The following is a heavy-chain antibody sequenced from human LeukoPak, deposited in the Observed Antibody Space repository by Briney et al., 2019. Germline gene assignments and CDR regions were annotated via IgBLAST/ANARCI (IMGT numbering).Heavy chain of an antibody. CDR2: ISGSGGST. Sequence: PGGSLRLSCAASGFTFSSYAMSWVRQAPGKGLEWVSAISGSGGSTYYADSVKGRFTISRDNSKNTLYLQMNSLRAEDTAVYYCAKDLGGSYRWVGYYYYMDVWGKGTTVTVSS. CDR1: GFTFSSYA. D-gene: IGHD1-26*01. CDR3: AKDLGGSYRWVGYYYYMDV. V-gene: IGHV3-23*01. J-gene: IGHJ6*03.